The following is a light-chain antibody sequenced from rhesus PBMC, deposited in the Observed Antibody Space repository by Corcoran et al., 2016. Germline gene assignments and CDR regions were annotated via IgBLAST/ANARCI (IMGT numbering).Light chain of an antibody. CDR3: QQHDNFPYS. V-gene: IGKV1-69*01. Sequence: DIQMTQSPSSLSASVGDRVTITCRASQGISDWLAWYQPKPGKAPKLLIYRASNLETGVPSRFSGSGSGTDFTLTISSLQPEDIATYYCQQHDNFPYSFGQGTKVEIK. CDR1: QGISDW. J-gene: IGKJ2*01. CDR2: RAS.